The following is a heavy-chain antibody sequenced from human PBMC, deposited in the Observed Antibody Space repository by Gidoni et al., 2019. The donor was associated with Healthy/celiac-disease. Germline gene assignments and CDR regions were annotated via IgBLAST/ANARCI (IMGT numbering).Heavy chain of an antibody. CDR1: GYTFTGYY. CDR3: ARDDGYYDSSDIDTRFDY. V-gene: IGHV1-2*02. D-gene: IGHD3-22*01. CDR2: INPNSGGT. Sequence: QVQLVHSGAEVKKPGPSVKVSCKASGYTFTGYYMHWVRQAPGQGLEWMGRINPNSGGTNYAQKFQGRVTMTRDTSISTAYMELSRLRSDDTAVYYCARDDGYYDSSDIDTRFDYWGQGTLVTVSS. J-gene: IGHJ4*02.